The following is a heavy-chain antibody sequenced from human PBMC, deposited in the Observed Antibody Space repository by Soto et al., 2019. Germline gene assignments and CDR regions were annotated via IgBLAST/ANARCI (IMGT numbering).Heavy chain of an antibody. D-gene: IGHD2-15*01. CDR2: IGITGDT. Sequence: GGSLRLSCAASGFTFSNYDMHWVRQAPGGGLEWVSAIGITGDTYYPGSVKGRFTISRENAKTSLYLQMNSLRAEDTAVYFCARGRAGCSGGSCPASYWGQGTLVTVSS. J-gene: IGHJ4*02. CDR3: ARGRAGCSGGSCPASY. CDR1: GFTFSNYD. V-gene: IGHV3-13*04.